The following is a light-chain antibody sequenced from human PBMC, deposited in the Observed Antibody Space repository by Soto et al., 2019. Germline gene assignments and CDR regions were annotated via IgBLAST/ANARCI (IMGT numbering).Light chain of an antibody. CDR1: QSVNLN. V-gene: IGKV3-15*01. Sequence: EIVMTQSPATLSVSPGETATLSCRASQSVNLNLAWYQQKPGQAPRLLIYGASIRATGIPARFSGSGAVTYFTLTISSLHSEDSAVHYCQQCASLPPLPFGVGPTVEIK. J-gene: IGKJ4*01. CDR3: QQCASLPPLP. CDR2: GAS.